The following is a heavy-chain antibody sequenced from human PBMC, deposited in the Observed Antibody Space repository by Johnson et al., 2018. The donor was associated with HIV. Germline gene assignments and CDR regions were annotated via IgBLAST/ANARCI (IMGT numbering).Heavy chain of an antibody. CDR3: AREGLKIAHDAFDI. V-gene: IGHV3-11*01. J-gene: IGHJ3*02. CDR1: GFTFSDYY. Sequence: QVHLVESGGGLVKPGGSLRLSCAASGFTFSDYYISWIRQAPGKGLEWVSYISSSGSTIYYADSVKGRFTISRDNAKNSLYLQMNSLRAEDTALYYCAREGLKIAHDAFDIWGQGTMVTVSS. CDR2: ISSSGSTI. D-gene: IGHD2-15*01.